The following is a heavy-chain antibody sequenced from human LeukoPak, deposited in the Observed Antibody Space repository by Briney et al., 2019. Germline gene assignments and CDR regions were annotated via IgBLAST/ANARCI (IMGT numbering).Heavy chain of an antibody. Sequence: PGGSLRLSCAASGFTFSSYAMPWVRQAPGKGLEWVAVISYDGSNKYYADSVKGRFTISRDNSKNTLYLQMNSLRAEDTAVYYCARDTPPGVAAGETHIWGQGTMVTVSS. V-gene: IGHV3-30-3*01. J-gene: IGHJ3*02. CDR2: ISYDGSNK. CDR3: ARDTPPGVAAGETHI. D-gene: IGHD6-13*01. CDR1: GFTFSSYA.